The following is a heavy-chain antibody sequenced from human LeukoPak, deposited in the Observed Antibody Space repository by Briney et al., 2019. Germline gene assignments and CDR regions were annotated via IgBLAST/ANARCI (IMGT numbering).Heavy chain of an antibody. CDR3: ARLLDYYDSSGYYYFDY. V-gene: IGHV4-30-4*08. D-gene: IGHD3-22*01. CDR1: GGSISTDNY. Sequence: PSETLSLTCTVSGGSISTDNYWSWIRQPPGKGLEWIGYIHYSGSTYYNPSLKSRVTISLDTSKTQFSLKLSSVTAADTAVYYCARLLDYYDSSGYYYFDYWGQGTLVTVSS. J-gene: IGHJ4*02. CDR2: IHYSGST.